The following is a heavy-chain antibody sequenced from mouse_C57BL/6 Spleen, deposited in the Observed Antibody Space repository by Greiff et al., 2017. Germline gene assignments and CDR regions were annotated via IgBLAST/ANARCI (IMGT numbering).Heavy chain of an antibody. CDR3: ARESYYGSRAY. Sequence: VQLQQSGAELVRPGASVKLSCKASGYTFTDYYINWVKQRPGQGLEWIARIYPGSGNTYYNEKFKGKATLTAEKSSSTAYMQLSSLTSEDSAVYFCARESYYGSRAYWGQGTLVTVSA. CDR1: GYTFTDYY. J-gene: IGHJ3*01. D-gene: IGHD1-1*01. CDR2: IYPGSGNT. V-gene: IGHV1-76*01.